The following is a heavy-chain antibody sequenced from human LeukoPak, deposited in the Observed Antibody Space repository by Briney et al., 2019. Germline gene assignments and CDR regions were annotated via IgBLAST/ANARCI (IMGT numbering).Heavy chain of an antibody. D-gene: IGHD5-18*01. CDR3: ARAKGYTYGRDFYFYYGMDV. J-gene: IGHJ6*02. Sequence: SETLSLTCTVSGGSISNYYWSWIRQPPGKGLEWIGYISYIGNTNYSPSLKSRVTISIDTSENQLSLKLSSVTAADTAVYYCARAKGYTYGRDFYFYYGMDVWGQGTTVTVSS. V-gene: IGHV4-59*13. CDR2: ISYIGNT. CDR1: GGSISNYY.